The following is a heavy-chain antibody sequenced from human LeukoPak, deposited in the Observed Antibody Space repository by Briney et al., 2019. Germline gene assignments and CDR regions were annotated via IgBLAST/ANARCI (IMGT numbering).Heavy chain of an antibody. CDR3: VRGDYSNFDY. Sequence: GGSLRLSCAASGFTFSSYEMNWVRQAPGKGLEWVSYISSSGSTIYYADSVKGRFTISRDNAKNSLYLQMNSLRAEDTALYHCVRGDYSNFDYWGQGTLVTVSP. D-gene: IGHD2-2*01. CDR1: GFTFSSYE. J-gene: IGHJ4*02. V-gene: IGHV3-48*03. CDR2: ISSSGSTI.